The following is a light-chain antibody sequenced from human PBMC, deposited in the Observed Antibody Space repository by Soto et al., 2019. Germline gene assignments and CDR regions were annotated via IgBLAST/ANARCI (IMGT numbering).Light chain of an antibody. Sequence: QSALTQPRSVSGSPGQSVTISCTGTSDDVGAYNDVSWYQQHPGKAPKLMIYDVTKRPSGVPDRFSGSKSGYTASLTISALQDADEADYYCFSYAGSYTLVFGGGTKLTVL. CDR2: DVT. J-gene: IGLJ2*01. CDR1: SDDVGAYND. V-gene: IGLV2-11*01. CDR3: FSYAGSYTLV.